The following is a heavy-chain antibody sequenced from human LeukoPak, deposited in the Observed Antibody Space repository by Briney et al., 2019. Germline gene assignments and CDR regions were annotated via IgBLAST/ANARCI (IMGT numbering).Heavy chain of an antibody. V-gene: IGHV1-8*01. Sequence: ASVKVSCKASGYTFTNYDITWVRQASGQGLEWMGWMNPNSGNTGSAQKFQGRVTMTSNTSISTAYMELSSLRSEDTAVYYCARGLRREQQLLRAFDYWGQGTPVTVSS. D-gene: IGHD6-13*01. J-gene: IGHJ4*02. CDR1: GYTFTNYD. CDR2: MNPNSGNT. CDR3: ARGLRREQQLLRAFDY.